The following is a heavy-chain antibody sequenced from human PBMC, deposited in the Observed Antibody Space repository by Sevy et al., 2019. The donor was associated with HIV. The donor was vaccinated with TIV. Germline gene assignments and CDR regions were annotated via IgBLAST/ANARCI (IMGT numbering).Heavy chain of an antibody. V-gene: IGHV4-59*01. J-gene: IGHJ6*03. Sequence: SETLSLTCTVSGGSISSYYWSWIRQPPGKGLEWIGYIYYSGSTNYNPSLKSRVTISVDTSTNQFSLKLSSVTAADTAVYYCARGGSGNSYYYYYMDVWGKGTTVTVSS. CDR2: IYYSGST. CDR1: GGSISSYY. CDR3: ARGGSGNSYYYYYMDV. D-gene: IGHD4-4*01.